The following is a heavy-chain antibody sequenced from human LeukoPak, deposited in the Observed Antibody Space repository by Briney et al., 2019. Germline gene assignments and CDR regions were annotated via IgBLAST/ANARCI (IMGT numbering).Heavy chain of an antibody. CDR3: ARLPSGPPSWFDP. D-gene: IGHD3-3*01. CDR2: IYPGESDT. Sequence: GESLKISCKGSGYSFTNYWIGWVRQMPGKGLEWMGIIYPGESDTRYSPSFQGQVTVSADKSISTAYLQWSSLKASDTAMYYCARLPSGPPSWFDPWGQGTLVTVSS. V-gene: IGHV5-51*01. CDR1: GYSFTNYW. J-gene: IGHJ5*02.